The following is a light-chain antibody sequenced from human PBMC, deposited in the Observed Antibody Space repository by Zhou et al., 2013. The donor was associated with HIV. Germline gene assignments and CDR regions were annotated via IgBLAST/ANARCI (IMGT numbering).Light chain of an antibody. CDR1: QSIDTW. CDR2: GVS. J-gene: IGKJ1*01. Sequence: DIQMTQSPSTLSTSVGDRVTITCRASQSIDTWLAWYQQKPGKAPKRLIHGVSRLQSGVPSRFSGSGSGTEFTLTISSLQPDDFATYYCQQYNTHSVTFGQGTRVEVK. CDR3: QQYNTHSVT. V-gene: IGKV1-5*01.